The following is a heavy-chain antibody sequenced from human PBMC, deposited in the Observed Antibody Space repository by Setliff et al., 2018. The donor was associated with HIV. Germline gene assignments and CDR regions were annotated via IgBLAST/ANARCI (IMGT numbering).Heavy chain of an antibody. D-gene: IGHD3-16*01. Sequence: SETLSLTCTVSGVSISNYYWSWIRQPPGKGLEWIGYMYYSGNTNYNPSLKSRVSISADMSKNHFSLNLSSVTAADTAVYYCARAGRRTGHSYTWFDPWGQGTLVTVSS. CDR1: GVSISNYY. V-gene: IGHV4-59*08. J-gene: IGHJ5*02. CDR2: MYYSGNT. CDR3: ARAGRRTGHSYTWFDP.